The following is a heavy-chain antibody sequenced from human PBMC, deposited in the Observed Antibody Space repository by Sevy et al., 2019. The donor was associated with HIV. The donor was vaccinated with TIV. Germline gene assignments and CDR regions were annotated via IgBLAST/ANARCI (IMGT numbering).Heavy chain of an antibody. D-gene: IGHD2-2*01. J-gene: IGHJ5*02. V-gene: IGHV4-34*01. Sequence: SETLSLTCAVHDGSFSGYYWNWIRQLPGKGLEWIGEINESGFTYYNPSLKSRVTISVDTSTKQFSLKLNSVTAADTAVYFSARSPPVVVVPGAPSWFDPWGQGTLVTVSS. CDR1: DGSFSGYY. CDR2: INESGFT. CDR3: ARSPPVVVVPGAPSWFDP.